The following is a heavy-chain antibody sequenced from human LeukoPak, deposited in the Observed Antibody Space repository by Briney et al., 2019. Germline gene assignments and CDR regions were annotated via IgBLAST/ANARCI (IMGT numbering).Heavy chain of an antibody. CDR2: ISWNSGSI. J-gene: IGHJ4*02. D-gene: IGHD6-13*01. CDR3: AKRVAAPGRTYYFDH. V-gene: IGHV3-9*01. CDR1: GCTFHQYA. Sequence: PGGSLRLSCAASGCTFHQYAIHWVRQVPGKGLDLVSGISWNSGSIGYADSVRGRFTISRDNAKNTVYLQLNSLRAEDTAVYYCAKRVAAPGRTYYFDHWGQGTLVIVSS.